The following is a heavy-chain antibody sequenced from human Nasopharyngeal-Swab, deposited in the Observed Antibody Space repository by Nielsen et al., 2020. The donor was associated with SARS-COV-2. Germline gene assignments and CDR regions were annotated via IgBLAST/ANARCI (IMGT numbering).Heavy chain of an antibody. CDR3: ARVSGTNYSYGMDV. D-gene: IGHD1-7*01. CDR1: GGSISSGGYY. J-gene: IGHJ6*02. CDR2: IYYSGST. V-gene: IGHV4-31*03. Sequence: SETLSLTCTVSGGSISSGGYYWSWIRQHPGKGLEWIRYIYYSGSTYYNPSLKSRVTISVDTSQNQFSLNLSSVTAADTAVYYCARVSGTNYSYGMDVWGQGTTVTVSS.